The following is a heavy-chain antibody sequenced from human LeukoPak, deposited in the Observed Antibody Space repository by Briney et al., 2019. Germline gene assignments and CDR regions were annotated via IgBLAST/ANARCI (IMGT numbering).Heavy chain of an antibody. J-gene: IGHJ6*03. Sequence: ASVKVSCKASGYTFTSYDINWVRQATGQGLEWMGWMNPNSGNTGYAQKFQGRVTMTRNTSISTAYMELSSLRSEDTAVYYCARDPYSSSWCDYYYYYMDVWGKGTTVTVSS. D-gene: IGHD6-13*01. CDR1: GYTFTSYD. V-gene: IGHV1-8*01. CDR3: ARDPYSSSWCDYYYYYMDV. CDR2: MNPNSGNT.